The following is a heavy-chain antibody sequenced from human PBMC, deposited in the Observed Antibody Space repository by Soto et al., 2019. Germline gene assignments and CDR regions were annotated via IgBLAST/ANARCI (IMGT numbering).Heavy chain of an antibody. Sequence: SVKVSCNASGGTFSSYAISWVRQAPGQGLEWMGGIIPIFGTANYAQKFQGRVTITADESTSTAYMELSSLRSEDTAVYYCARRYGSGRIYYYGMDVWGQGTTVTVSS. CDR3: ARRYGSGRIYYYGMDV. V-gene: IGHV1-69*13. CDR1: GGTFSSYA. J-gene: IGHJ6*02. D-gene: IGHD3-10*01. CDR2: IIPIFGTA.